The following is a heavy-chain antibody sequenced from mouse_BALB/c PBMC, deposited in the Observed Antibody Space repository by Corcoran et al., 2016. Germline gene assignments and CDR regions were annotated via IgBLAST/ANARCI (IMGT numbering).Heavy chain of an antibody. CDR2: INTYTGEP. D-gene: IGHD6-1*01. Sequence: QIQLVQSGPELKKPGETVKISCKASGYTFTNYGMNWVKQAPGKGLKWMGWINTYTGEPTYADAFKGRFAFSLETSASTAYLQINNLKNEDIATYFCAREPYAMDYWGQGTSVTVSS. J-gene: IGHJ4*01. CDR3: AREPYAMDY. CDR1: GYTFTNYG. V-gene: IGHV9-1*02.